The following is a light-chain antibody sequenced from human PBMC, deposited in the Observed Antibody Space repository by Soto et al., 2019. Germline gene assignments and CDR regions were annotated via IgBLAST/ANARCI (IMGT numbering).Light chain of an antibody. J-gene: IGKJ2*01. Sequence: EIVLTQSPGTLSLSPGERATLSCRASQSVSSSYLAWYQQKPGQAPRLLIYSASSRATGIPDRFSGSGSGTDFTLTISRLEPEDFAVYYCQQYGTSPYTFGHGTKLDIK. CDR2: SAS. V-gene: IGKV3-20*01. CDR1: QSVSSSY. CDR3: QQYGTSPYT.